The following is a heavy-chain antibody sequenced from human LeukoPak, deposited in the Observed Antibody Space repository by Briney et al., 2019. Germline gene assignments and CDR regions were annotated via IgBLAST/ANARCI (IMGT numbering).Heavy chain of an antibody. J-gene: IGHJ4*02. V-gene: IGHV3-21*04. CDR1: AFSFSNYN. CDR2: ITSSGSYI. D-gene: IGHD1-26*01. Sequence: PGGSPRLSCAASAFSFSNYNMNWVRQAPGKGLEWVSSITSSGSYIYYADSVKGRFTISRDNAKNSLYLQMNSLRAEDTAVYYCARRRDSGSLQHFDYWGQGTLVTVSS. CDR3: ARRRDSGSLQHFDY.